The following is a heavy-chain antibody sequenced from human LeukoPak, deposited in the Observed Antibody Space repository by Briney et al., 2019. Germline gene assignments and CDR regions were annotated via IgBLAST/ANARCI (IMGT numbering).Heavy chain of an antibody. CDR3: ARHRGYSGYVDY. Sequence: AETLSLTCTVSGGSISSYYWSWIWQPPGKGLEWIGYIYYSGSTNYNPSLKSRVTISVDTSKNQFSLKLSSVTAADTAVYYCARHRGYSGYVDYWGQATVATVSS. CDR2: IYYSGST. CDR1: GGSISSYY. D-gene: IGHD5-12*01. V-gene: IGHV4-59*08. J-gene: IGHJ4*02.